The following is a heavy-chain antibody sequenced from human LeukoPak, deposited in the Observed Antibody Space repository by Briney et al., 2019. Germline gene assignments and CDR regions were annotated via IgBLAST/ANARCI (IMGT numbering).Heavy chain of an antibody. J-gene: IGHJ2*01. D-gene: IGHD6-13*01. CDR2: IDTSGNT. CDR3: ARVSSSWYQDWYFDL. CDR1: GGSFRGDYY. V-gene: IGHV4-4*07. Sequence: SETLSLTCTVSGGSFRGDYYWSWIRQPAGKGLEWIGRIDTSGNTNYKPSLKSRVTMSVDTSKNQFSLKLSSVTAADTAVYYCARVSSSWYQDWYFDLWGRGTLVTVSS.